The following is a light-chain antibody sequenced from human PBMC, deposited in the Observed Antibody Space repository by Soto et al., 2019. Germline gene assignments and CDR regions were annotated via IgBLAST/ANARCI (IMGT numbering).Light chain of an antibody. CDR1: QDISNY. J-gene: IGKJ5*01. CDR2: DAS. Sequence: DIQMAQSPSSLSASVGDRVTITCQASQDISNYLNWYQQKPGKAPKLLIYDASTLETGVPSRFSGSGSGTDFTFTISSLQPEDIATYYCQQYDNLPTFGQGTRLEI. V-gene: IGKV1-33*01. CDR3: QQYDNLPT.